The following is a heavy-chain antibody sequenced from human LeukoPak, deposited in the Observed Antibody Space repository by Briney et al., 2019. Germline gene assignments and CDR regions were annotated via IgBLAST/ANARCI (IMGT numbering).Heavy chain of an antibody. J-gene: IGHJ6*03. CDR2: INHSGST. D-gene: IGHD2-2*02. CDR1: AEPFSGYY. V-gene: IGHV4-34*01. Sequence: SEPLSLSCAVYAEPFSGYYWSWIRQPAGKGLEWIGEINHSGSTIYNPSLRNRVTISVDTSKNPFSLNLRAVTAADTAVYHCATGQNVVVPAAIQRGGTWYYYYYMDVWGKGTTVTVSS. CDR3: ATGQNVVVPAAIQRGGTWYYYYYMDV.